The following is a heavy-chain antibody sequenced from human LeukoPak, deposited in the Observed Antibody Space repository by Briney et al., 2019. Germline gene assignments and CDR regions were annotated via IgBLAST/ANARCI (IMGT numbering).Heavy chain of an antibody. CDR2: ISNNGGYT. D-gene: IGHD3-10*01. CDR1: GFTFSSSA. Sequence: GGSLRLSCAASGFTFSSSAMSWVRQAPGKGLEWVSAISNNGGYTYYADSVKGRFTISRDNSKNTLYLQMNSLRAEDTAVYYCACLMVRGVTTDYWGQGTLVTVSS. V-gene: IGHV3-23*01. CDR3: ACLMVRGVTTDY. J-gene: IGHJ4*02.